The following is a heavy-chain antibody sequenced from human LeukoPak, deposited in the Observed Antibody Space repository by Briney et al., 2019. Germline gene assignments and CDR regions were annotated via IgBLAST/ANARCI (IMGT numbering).Heavy chain of an antibody. CDR2: ISSSSSYI. CDR1: GFTFSSYS. V-gene: IGHV3-21*01. J-gene: IGHJ4*02. D-gene: IGHD3-10*01. CDR3: AREATYYGSGSYSPD. Sequence: GGSLRLSSAASGFTFSSYSMNWVRQAPGKGLEWVSSISSSSSYIYYADSVKGRFTISRDNAKNSLYLQMNSLRAEDTAVYYCAREATYYGSGSYSPDWGQGTLVTVSS.